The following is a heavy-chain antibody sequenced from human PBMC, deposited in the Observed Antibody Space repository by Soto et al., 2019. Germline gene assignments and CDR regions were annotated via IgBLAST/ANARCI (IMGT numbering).Heavy chain of an antibody. D-gene: IGHD2-2*01. CDR2: INHSGST. Sequence: PSETLSLICAVYGGSFSGYYWSWIRQPPGKGLEWIGEINHSGSTNYNPSLKSRVTISVDTSKNQFSLKLSSVTAADTAVYYCARAGAGKYQLLWTSYYYYGMDVWGQGTKVTVSS. V-gene: IGHV4-34*01. CDR3: ARAGAGKYQLLWTSYYYYGMDV. J-gene: IGHJ6*02. CDR1: GGSFSGYY.